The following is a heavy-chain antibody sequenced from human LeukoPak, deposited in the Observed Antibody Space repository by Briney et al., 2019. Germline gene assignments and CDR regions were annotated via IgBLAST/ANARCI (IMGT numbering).Heavy chain of an antibody. Sequence: GGSRRLSCAASGFTFSNYAMSWVRQAPGKGLEWVSGISGSGGSTYYADSVKGRFTISRDNSKNTLYLQMNSLRAEDTAVYYCAKERSTDMGWFGELIERGQGTLVNVSS. V-gene: IGHV3-23*01. CDR1: GFTFSNYA. J-gene: IGHJ4*02. D-gene: IGHD3-10*01. CDR3: AKERSTDMGWFGELIE. CDR2: ISGSGGST.